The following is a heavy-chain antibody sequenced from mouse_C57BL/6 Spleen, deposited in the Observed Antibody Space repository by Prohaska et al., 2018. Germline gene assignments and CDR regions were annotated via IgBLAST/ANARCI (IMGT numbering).Heavy chain of an antibody. V-gene: IGHV1-15*01. CDR2: IDPETGGT. CDR1: GYTFTDYE. J-gene: IGHJ2*01. CDR3: TRIDY. Sequence: QVQLQQSGAELVRPGASVTLSCKASGYTFTDYEMHWVKQTPVHGLEWIGAIDPETGGTAYNQKFKGKAIRTADKSSSTAYMELRSLTSEDSAVYYCTRIDYWGQGTTLTVSS.